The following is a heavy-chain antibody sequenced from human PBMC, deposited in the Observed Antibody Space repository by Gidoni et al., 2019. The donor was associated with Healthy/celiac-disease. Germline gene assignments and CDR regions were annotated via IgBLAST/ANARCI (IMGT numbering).Heavy chain of an antibody. CDR1: GYTFTSYY. J-gene: IGHJ4*02. CDR3: ARKGDSSGYSLGAFDY. Sequence: QVQLVQSGAEVKKPGASVKVSCKAYGYTFTSYYIHCVRQSPGQGLEWMGIINPSGGSTSYEQKFQCRVTMTRDTSTSTVYMELSSLRSEDTAVYYCARKGDSSGYSLGAFDYWGQGTLVTVSS. CDR2: INPSGGST. D-gene: IGHD3-22*01. V-gene: IGHV1-46*01.